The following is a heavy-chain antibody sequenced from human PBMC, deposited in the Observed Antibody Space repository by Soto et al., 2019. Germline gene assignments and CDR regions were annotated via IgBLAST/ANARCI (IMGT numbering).Heavy chain of an antibody. D-gene: IGHD4-4*01. CDR2: ISNDETTK. J-gene: IGHJ6*02. CDR3: ARQGLGARRDHYRHLDV. CDR1: GFTFRDYI. Sequence: QVHLVESGGDVVQPGRSLRLSCAASGFTFRDYIIHWVRQAPGKGLEWVTLISNDETTKYIADSVKGRFTISRDNSKNTVNLQMNSLRPEDTAIYYCARQGLGARRDHYRHLDVWGQGTTVTVSS. V-gene: IGHV3-30*04.